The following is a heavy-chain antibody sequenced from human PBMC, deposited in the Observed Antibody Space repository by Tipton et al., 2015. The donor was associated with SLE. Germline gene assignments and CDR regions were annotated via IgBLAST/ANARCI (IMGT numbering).Heavy chain of an antibody. CDR2: IYYSGST. V-gene: IGHV4-31*03. D-gene: IGHD3-3*01. CDR1: GTPISSAAYY. Sequence: TLSLTCTVSGTPISSAAYYWSWIRQYPGKGLEWIGYIYYSGSTYYNPSLKGRVTISVDMSESQFSLRLSSVTAADTAVYHCARLWSYDFWSGTSYSFDYWGQGTLVTVSS. J-gene: IGHJ4*02. CDR3: ARLWSYDFWSGTSYSFDY.